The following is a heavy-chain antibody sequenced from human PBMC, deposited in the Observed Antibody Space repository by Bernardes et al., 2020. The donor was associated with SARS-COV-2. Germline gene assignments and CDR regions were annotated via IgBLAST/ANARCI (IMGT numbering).Heavy chain of an antibody. D-gene: IGHD5-18*01. CDR1: GFTVSANY. Sequence: GGSLRLSCAASGFTVSANYMNWVRQAPGKGLEWVSVIYGDDKTHYADSVRGRFSISRDNSKNTLLLQMNSLRPEDTAVYYCARDVHVDTPMTTHYFYYSMDAWGQGTTVTVSS. CDR3: ARDVHVDTPMTTHYFYYSMDA. V-gene: IGHV3-66*02. J-gene: IGHJ6*02. CDR2: IYGDDKT.